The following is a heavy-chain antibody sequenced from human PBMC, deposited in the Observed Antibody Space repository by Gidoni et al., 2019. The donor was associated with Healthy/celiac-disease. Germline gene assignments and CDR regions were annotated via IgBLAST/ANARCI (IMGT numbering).Heavy chain of an antibody. J-gene: IGHJ6*02. CDR3: ARGGYCSSTSCYHYYYGMDV. D-gene: IGHD2-2*01. V-gene: IGHV4-59*01. CDR1: GGSISSYY. CDR2: IYYSGST. Sequence: QVQLQESGPGLVKPSETLSLTCTVSGGSISSYYWSWIRQPPGKGLAWIGYIYYSGSTNYNPSLKSRVTISVDTSKNQFSLKLSSVTAADTAVYYCARGGYCSSTSCYHYYYGMDVWGQGTTVTVSS.